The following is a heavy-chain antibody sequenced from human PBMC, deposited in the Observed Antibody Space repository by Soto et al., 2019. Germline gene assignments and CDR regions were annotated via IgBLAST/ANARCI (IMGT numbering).Heavy chain of an antibody. J-gene: IGHJ6*03. D-gene: IGHD3-3*01. CDR3: SRLGAYDFWSGYYRNYYYYMDV. V-gene: IGHV4-59*01. CDR2: IYYSGST. CDR1: GGSISSYY. Sequence: PSETLSLTCTVSGGSISSYYWSWIRQPPGKGLEWIGYIYYSGSTNYNPSHKSRVTISVDTSKNQFSLKLSSVTAADTAVYYCSRLGAYDFWSGYYRNYYYYMDVWGKGTTVTVSS.